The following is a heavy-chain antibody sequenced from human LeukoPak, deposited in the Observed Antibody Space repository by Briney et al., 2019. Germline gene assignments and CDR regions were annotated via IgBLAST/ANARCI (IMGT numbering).Heavy chain of an antibody. V-gene: IGHV1-69*05. Sequence: PVKVSCKASGATFTSYALSWVRQAPGQGLEWMGGLIPIFGTANYAQKFQGRVTITTDESTSTAYMELSSLRSEDTAVYYCARVIGRDGYNSWGQGTLVTVSS. CDR3: ARVIGRDGYNS. D-gene: IGHD5-24*01. CDR2: LIPIFGTA. J-gene: IGHJ4*02. CDR1: GATFTSYA.